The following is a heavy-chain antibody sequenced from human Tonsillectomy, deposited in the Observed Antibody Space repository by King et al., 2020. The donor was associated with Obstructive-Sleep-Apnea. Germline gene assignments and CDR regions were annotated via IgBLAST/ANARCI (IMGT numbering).Heavy chain of an antibody. Sequence: QLQESGPGLVKPSQTLSLTCTVSCGFISSGDYYWGWIRQPPGKGLEWSGYIYYSWSTYYNPSLKSRVTISVETSKNQFSLNLSSVTDADTAVYYCARVDSGSYYPFDYWGQGTLVTVSS. V-gene: IGHV4-30-4*01. CDR2: IYYSWST. J-gene: IGHJ4*02. D-gene: IGHD1-26*01. CDR1: CGFISSGDYY. CDR3: ARVDSGSYYPFDY.